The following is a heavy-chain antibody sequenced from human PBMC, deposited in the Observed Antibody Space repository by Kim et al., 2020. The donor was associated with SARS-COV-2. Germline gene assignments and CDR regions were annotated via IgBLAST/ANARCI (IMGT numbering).Heavy chain of an antibody. CDR3: ARHVLETRFGELLPGPDY. CDR2: IYPGDSDT. D-gene: IGHD3-10*01. CDR1: GYSFTSYW. V-gene: IGHV5-51*01. Sequence: GESLKISCKGSGYSFTSYWIGWVRQMPGKGLEWMGIIYPGDSDTRYSPSFQGQVTISADKSISTAYLQWSSLKASDTAMYYCARHVLETRFGELLPGPDYWGQGTLVTVSS. J-gene: IGHJ4*02.